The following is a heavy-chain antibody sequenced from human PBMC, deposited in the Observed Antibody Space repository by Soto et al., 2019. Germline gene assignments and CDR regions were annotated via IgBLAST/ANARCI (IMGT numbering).Heavy chain of an antibody. D-gene: IGHD3-10*01. CDR2: INHSGST. V-gene: IGHV4-34*01. Sequence: TSETLSLTCAVYGGSFSGYYWSWIRQPPGKGLEWIGEINHSGSTNYNPSLKSRVTISVDTSKNQFSLKLSSVTAADTAVYYCAVYGSGSYIAAFDIWGQGTMVTVSS. CDR3: AVYGSGSYIAAFDI. J-gene: IGHJ3*02. CDR1: GGSFSGYY.